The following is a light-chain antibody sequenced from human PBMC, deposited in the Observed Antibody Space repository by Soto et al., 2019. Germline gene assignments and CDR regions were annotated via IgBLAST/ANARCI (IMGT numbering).Light chain of an antibody. CDR2: DAS. CDR3: HPYNSWSFYT. J-gene: IGKJ3*01. Sequence: EIGMTQSPPPLSVSPGERVTLSCRASQSVSSYLAWYQQNPGQPPRLLLYDASTRATGIPDRFSGIGSGTEVTLAVTSLQSEDFAIYYCHPYNSWSFYTFGSGTGVDI. V-gene: IGKV3-15*01. CDR1: QSVSSY.